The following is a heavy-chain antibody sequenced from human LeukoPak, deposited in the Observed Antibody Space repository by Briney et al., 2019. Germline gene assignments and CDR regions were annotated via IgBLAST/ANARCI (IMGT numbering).Heavy chain of an antibody. Sequence: GGSLRLSCVASGFTFSSFWMSWVRQAPGKGLEWVANIKQDGSEKNYVDSVKGRFTISRDNGKNSLYLQMNSLRAEDTAVYYCARGVYGAAAGRYYYYYMDVWGKGTTVTVSS. CDR1: GFTFSSFW. J-gene: IGHJ6*03. CDR2: IKQDGSEK. D-gene: IGHD6-13*01. CDR3: ARGVYGAAAGRYYYYYMDV. V-gene: IGHV3-7*01.